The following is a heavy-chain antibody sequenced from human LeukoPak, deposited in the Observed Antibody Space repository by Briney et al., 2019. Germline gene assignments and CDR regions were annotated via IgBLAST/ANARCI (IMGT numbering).Heavy chain of an antibody. V-gene: IGHV3-43*02. CDR2: ISGDGGST. CDR3: GGTMAHWYFDL. D-gene: IGHD4/OR15-4a*01. Sequence: PGGSLRLSCAASGFTFDDYAMDWVRQAPGKGLEWVSLISGDGGSTYYADSVKGRFTISRDNSKNSLYLQMNSLRTEDTALYYCGGTMAHWYFDLWGRGTLVTVSS. CDR1: GFTFDDYA. J-gene: IGHJ2*01.